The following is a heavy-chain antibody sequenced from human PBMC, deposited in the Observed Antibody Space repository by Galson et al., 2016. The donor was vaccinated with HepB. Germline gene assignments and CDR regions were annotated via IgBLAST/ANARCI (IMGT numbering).Heavy chain of an antibody. CDR1: GFTFSTFW. Sequence: SLRLSCAASGFTFSTFWMTWVRQAPGKGLEWVANIKQDGSGKYYVDSVKGRFTNSRDNAKNSVYLQMNSLRGDDTAVYYCMSYSDAWYSGFWGQGTLVTVSS. V-gene: IGHV3-7*03. D-gene: IGHD6-13*01. CDR2: IKQDGSGK. CDR3: MSYSDAWYSGF. J-gene: IGHJ4*02.